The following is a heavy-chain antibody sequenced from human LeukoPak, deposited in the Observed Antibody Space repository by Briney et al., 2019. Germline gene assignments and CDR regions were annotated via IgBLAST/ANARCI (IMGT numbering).Heavy chain of an antibody. CDR3: ARDVLNRCIGGICPIDD. D-gene: IGHD2-15*01. V-gene: IGHV1-18*04. CDR2: ISTYDGDT. Sequence: ASVTVSCMASRYTFTRYGITWVRQAPGQGLEWMGWISTYDGDTYYAQKLQGRVTMTRDTSTSTAYMELRGLRSDDTALYSCARDVLNRCIGGICPIDDWGQGTLVTVSS. J-gene: IGHJ4*02. CDR1: RYTFTRYG.